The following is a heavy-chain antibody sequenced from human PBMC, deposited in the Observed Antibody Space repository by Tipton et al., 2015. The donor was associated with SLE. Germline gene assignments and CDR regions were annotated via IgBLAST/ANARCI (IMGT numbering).Heavy chain of an antibody. J-gene: IGHJ4*02. CDR3: ATERIGGSPFDY. CDR2: IYTGGTT. D-gene: IGHD3-16*01. Sequence: TLSLTCTVSGDSISSGNYYWSWIRQPAGKGLEWIGHIYTGGTTNHNPSLGSRVTISVDMSKNQFSLRLTSVTAADTALYYCATERIGGSPFDYWGQGTLVTVSS. V-gene: IGHV4-61*09. CDR1: GDSISSGNYY.